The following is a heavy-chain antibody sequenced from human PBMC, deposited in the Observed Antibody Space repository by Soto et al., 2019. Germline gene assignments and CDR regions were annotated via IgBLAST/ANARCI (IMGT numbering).Heavy chain of an antibody. CDR1: GFTFSSYW. CDR3: ARENTWGSWPNFGY. V-gene: IGHV3-74*01. Sequence: PGWSLRLSCAASGFTFSSYWMHWVRQAPGMGLVWVSLIYSDESSTTYADSVKGRFTISRDNAKSTLYLQMNSLRAEDTAVYYCARENTWGSWPNFGYWGQGTLVTVSS. CDR2: IYSDESST. J-gene: IGHJ4*02. D-gene: IGHD6-13*01.